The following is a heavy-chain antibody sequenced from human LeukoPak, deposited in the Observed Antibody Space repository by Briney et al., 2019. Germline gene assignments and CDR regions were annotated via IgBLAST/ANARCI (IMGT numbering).Heavy chain of an antibody. CDR2: INTNTGNP. CDR1: GYTFTSYG. J-gene: IGHJ6*03. CDR3: ATLRKSVLMVLGDYYYMDV. D-gene: IGHD2-8*01. Sequence: GASVKVSCKASGYTFTSYGISWVRQAPGQGLEWMGWINTNTGNPTYAQGFTGRFVFSLDTSVSTAYLQISSLKAEDTAVYYCATLRKSVLMVLGDYYYMDVWGKGTTVTVSS. V-gene: IGHV7-4-1*02.